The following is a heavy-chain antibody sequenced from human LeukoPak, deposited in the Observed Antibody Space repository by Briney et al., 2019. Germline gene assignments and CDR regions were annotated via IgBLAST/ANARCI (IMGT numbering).Heavy chain of an antibody. CDR2: INPKNAGT. V-gene: IGHV1-2*02. J-gene: IGHJ4*02. CDR1: GYTFTGHY. D-gene: IGHD6-13*01. Sequence: HRASVKVSCKASGYTFTGHYMHWVRQAPGQGLEWMGWINPKNAGTNFAQRFQGRVTMTRDTSISTVYMELSRLRSDDTALYYCARTLYTAAVPGGFDYWGQGTLVTVSS. CDR3: ARTLYTAAVPGGFDY.